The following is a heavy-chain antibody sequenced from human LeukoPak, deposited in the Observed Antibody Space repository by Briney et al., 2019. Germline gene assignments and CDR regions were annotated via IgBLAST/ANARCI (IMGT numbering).Heavy chain of an antibody. CDR2: ISAYNGNT. J-gene: IGHJ4*02. V-gene: IGHV1-18*01. D-gene: IGHD3-10*01. CDR1: GYTFTNYG. CDR3: GRSFGNYYGSGTPPLYFDY. Sequence: ASVQVSCKASGYTFTNYGISWVRQAPGQGLEWMGWISAYNGNTNYPQKFQARVTMTTDTSTSIAYMELRSLRYDDTAVYFCGRSFGNYYGSGTPPLYFDYWGQGTLVTVSS.